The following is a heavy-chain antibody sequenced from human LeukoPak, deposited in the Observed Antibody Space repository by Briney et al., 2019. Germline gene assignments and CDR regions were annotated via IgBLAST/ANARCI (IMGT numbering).Heavy chain of an antibody. J-gene: IGHJ4*02. Sequence: GTSLRLSCAASGFTFSNYAMHWFRQAPGKGLEWVSAISGSGGSTYYADSVKGRFTISRDNSKNTLYLQMNSLRAEDTAVYYCAKSGLPIDYWGQGTLVTVSS. CDR2: ISGSGGST. D-gene: IGHD5-12*01. V-gene: IGHV3-23*01. CDR3: AKSGLPIDY. CDR1: GFTFSNYA.